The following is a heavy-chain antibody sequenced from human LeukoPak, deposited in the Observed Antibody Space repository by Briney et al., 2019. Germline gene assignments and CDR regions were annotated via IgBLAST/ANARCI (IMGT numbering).Heavy chain of an antibody. CDR3: ARDLQGGFFDY. D-gene: IGHD1-26*01. CDR1: GFTFSSYS. CDR2: ISSSSSYI. J-gene: IGHJ4*02. V-gene: IGHV3-21*01. Sequence: NPGGSLRLFCAGSGFTFSSYSMNWVRQAPGKGLEWVSSISSSSSYIYYADSVKGRFTISRDNAKNSLYLQMNSLRAEDTAVYYCARDLQGGFFDYWGQGTLVTVSS.